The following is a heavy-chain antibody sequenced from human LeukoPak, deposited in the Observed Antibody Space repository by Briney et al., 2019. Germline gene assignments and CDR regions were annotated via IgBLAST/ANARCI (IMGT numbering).Heavy chain of an antibody. Sequence: GGSLRLSCAGSGFTFSNYNMNWVRQAPGKGLEWVSSISSISTYIYYADSVKGRFTISRDNAKNLLFLQMNSLRADDTAVYYCARWGSTSCYDYWGQGTLVTVSS. D-gene: IGHD2-2*01. CDR3: ARWGSTSCYDY. V-gene: IGHV3-21*01. J-gene: IGHJ4*02. CDR1: GFTFSNYN. CDR2: ISSISTYI.